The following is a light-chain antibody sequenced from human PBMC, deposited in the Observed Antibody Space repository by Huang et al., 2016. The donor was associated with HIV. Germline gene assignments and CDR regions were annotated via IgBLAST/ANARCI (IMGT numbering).Light chain of an antibody. CDR2: GTS. CDR1: QSVGFNY. J-gene: IGKJ1*01. Sequence: EIVLTQSPGTLSLSPGERATLSCRASQSVGFNYLAWYQKKPGQAPRLLFYGTSSRATGIPDRFSGSGSGTDFTLTISRLEPEDFALYYCQQYGSSPWTFGQGTKVEIQ. CDR3: QQYGSSPWT. V-gene: IGKV3-20*01.